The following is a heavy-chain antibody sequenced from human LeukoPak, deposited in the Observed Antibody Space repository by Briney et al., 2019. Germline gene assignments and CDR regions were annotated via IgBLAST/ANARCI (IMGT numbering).Heavy chain of an antibody. V-gene: IGHV3-53*01. Sequence: GGSLRLSCAASGFTVSSNYMSWVRQAPGRGLEWVSVIYSGGSTYYADSVKGRFTISRDNSKNTLYLQMNSLRAEDTAVYYCARVGSGSSYYFDYWGQGTLVTVSS. J-gene: IGHJ4*02. CDR3: ARVGSGSSYYFDY. CDR1: GFTVSSNY. D-gene: IGHD1-26*01. CDR2: IYSGGST.